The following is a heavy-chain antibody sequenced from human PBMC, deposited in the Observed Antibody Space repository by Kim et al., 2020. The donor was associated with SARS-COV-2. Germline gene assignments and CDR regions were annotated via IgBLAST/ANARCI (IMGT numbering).Heavy chain of an antibody. CDR2: ISYDGSNK. J-gene: IGHJ4*02. V-gene: IGHV3-30*04. CDR3: ARDPLGDYYDISGYYYGNRGYFDY. D-gene: IGHD3-22*01. Sequence: GGSLRLSCAASGFTFSSYAMHWVRQAPGKGLEWVAVISYDGSNKYYADSVKGRFTISRDNSKNTLYLQMNSLRAEDTAVYYCARDPLGDYYDISGYYYGNRGYFDYWGQGTLVTVSS. CDR1: GFTFSSYA.